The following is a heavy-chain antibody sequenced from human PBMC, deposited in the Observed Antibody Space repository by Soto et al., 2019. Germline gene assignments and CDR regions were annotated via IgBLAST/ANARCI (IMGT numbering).Heavy chain of an antibody. D-gene: IGHD2-21*01. J-gene: IGHJ5*02. CDR2: IYYTGIT. V-gene: IGHV4-30-4*01. CDR1: GGSVSGVDYF. Sequence: SETLSLTCTVSGGSVSGVDYFWSWIRQSPGKGLEWIGYIYYTGITHLNPSLKSRLTMEVDTSKNGFSLKLTSVSAADTAVYFCAREERKGIISWFDPWGQGTPVTVSS. CDR3: AREERKGIISWFDP.